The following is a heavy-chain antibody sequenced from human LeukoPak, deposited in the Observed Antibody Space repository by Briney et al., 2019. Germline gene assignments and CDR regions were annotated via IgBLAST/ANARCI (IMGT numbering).Heavy chain of an antibody. CDR1: GGSISSSSYY. J-gene: IGHJ4*02. Sequence: SETLSLTCTVSGGSISSSSYYWGWIRQPPGKGLEWIGSIYYSGRTYYNPSLKSRVTISVDTSKNQLSLKLSSVTAGDTAVYYCARQPRNWNDFLDYWGQGTLVTVSS. CDR3: ARQPRNWNDFLDY. V-gene: IGHV4-39*01. D-gene: IGHD1-1*01. CDR2: IYYSGRT.